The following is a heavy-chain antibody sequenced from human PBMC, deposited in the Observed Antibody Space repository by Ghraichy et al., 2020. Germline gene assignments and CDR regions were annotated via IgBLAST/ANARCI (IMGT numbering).Heavy chain of an antibody. CDR3: ATSKAADAFDI. Sequence: SETLSLTCTVSGDSISSAIYYWTWIRQHPGKGLEWIGYIHYSGSSYYNPSLKSRLTISLDTSKNQFSLRLSSVTAADTAVYYCATSKAADAFDIWGQGTMVTVSS. V-gene: IGHV4-31*03. CDR2: IHYSGSS. J-gene: IGHJ3*02. CDR1: GDSISSAIYY. D-gene: IGHD6-25*01.